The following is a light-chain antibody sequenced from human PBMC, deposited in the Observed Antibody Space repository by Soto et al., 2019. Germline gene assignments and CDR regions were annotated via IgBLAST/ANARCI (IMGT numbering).Light chain of an antibody. CDR1: QSVSSN. V-gene: IGKV3-15*01. CDR2: RAS. CDR3: QQYNNWPPLT. Sequence: EIVMTQSPATLSVSPGDRATLSCRASQSVSSNLAWYQQKPGQAPRLLIYRASTRATGIPARFSGSGSGTEFTLTISSLQSEDFAVYYCQQYNNWPPLTFGGGTKVEIK. J-gene: IGKJ4*01.